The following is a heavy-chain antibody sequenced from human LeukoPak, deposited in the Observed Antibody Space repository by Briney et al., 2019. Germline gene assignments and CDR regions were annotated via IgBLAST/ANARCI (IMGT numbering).Heavy chain of an antibody. V-gene: IGHV4-59*01. CDR1: GGSISSYY. J-gene: IGHJ4*02. Sequence: PSETLSLTCTVSGGSISSYYWSWIRQPPGKGLEWIGYIYYSGSTNYNPSLKSRVTISVDTSKNQFSLKLSSVTAADTAVYYCARARAVAVSTEIDYWGQGTLVTVSS. CDR3: ARARAVAVSTEIDY. D-gene: IGHD6-19*01. CDR2: IYYSGST.